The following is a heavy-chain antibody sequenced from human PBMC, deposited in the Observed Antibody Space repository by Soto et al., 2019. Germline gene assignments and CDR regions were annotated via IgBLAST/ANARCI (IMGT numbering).Heavy chain of an antibody. CDR1: GFTFSTYW. CDR2: INSDGSST. V-gene: IGHV3-74*03. D-gene: IGHD1-26*01. J-gene: IGHJ4*02. Sequence: EVQLEESGGDLVQPGGSLRLSCAASGFTFSTYWMHWVRQAPGKGLVWVSRINSDGSSTTYADSVKGRFTISRDNSKNTLYLQMHRPRAEETAVYYCARGATGSYSWREIWGQGTLVTVSS. CDR3: ARGATGSYSWREI.